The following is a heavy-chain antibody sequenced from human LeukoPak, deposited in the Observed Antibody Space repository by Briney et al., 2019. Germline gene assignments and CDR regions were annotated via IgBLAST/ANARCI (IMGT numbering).Heavy chain of an antibody. CDR2: IYYSGST. J-gene: IGHJ4*02. D-gene: IGHD5-24*01. V-gene: IGHV4-39*01. CDR1: GGSISSGDYY. CDR3: ARQVNGYNSPTDFDY. Sequence: SQTLSLTCTVSGGSISSGDYYWSWIRQPPGKGLEWIGSIYYSGSTYYNPSLKSRVTISVDTSKNQFSLKLSSVTAADTAVYYCARQVNGYNSPTDFDYWGQGTLVTVSS.